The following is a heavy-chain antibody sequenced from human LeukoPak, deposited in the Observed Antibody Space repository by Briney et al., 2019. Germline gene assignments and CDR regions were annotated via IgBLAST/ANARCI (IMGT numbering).Heavy chain of an antibody. D-gene: IGHD3-9*01. CDR2: IYYSGST. Sequence: SSETLSLTCTVSGGSISSSSYYWGWIRQPPGKGLEWIGSIYYSGSTYYNPSLKSRVTISVDTSKNQFSLKLSSVTAADTAVYYCATLFTYYDILTGYPLLDYWGQGTLVTVSS. J-gene: IGHJ4*02. V-gene: IGHV4-39*01. CDR3: ATLFTYYDILTGYPLLDY. CDR1: GGSISSSSYY.